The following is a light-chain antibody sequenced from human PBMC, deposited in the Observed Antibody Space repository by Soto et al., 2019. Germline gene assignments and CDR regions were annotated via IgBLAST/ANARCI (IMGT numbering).Light chain of an antibody. CDR3: SSYTSSSTV. Sequence: QSALTQPSSVSGSAGHSISLSCTGTSSDVGGYNYVSWYQQHPGKAPKLMIYEVSNRPSGVSNRFSGSKSGNTASLTISGLQAEDEADYYCSSYTSSSTVFGTGTKVTVL. CDR2: EVS. CDR1: SSDVGGYNY. V-gene: IGLV2-14*01. J-gene: IGLJ1*01.